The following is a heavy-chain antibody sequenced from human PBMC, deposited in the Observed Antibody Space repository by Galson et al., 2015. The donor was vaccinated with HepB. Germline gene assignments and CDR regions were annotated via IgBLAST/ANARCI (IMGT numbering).Heavy chain of an antibody. Sequence: SVKVSCKASGYTFTSYYMHWVRQAPGQGLEWMGIINPSGGSTSYAQKFQGRVTITADKSTSTAYMELSSLRSENTAVYYCASNWGGNSGYAETFDYWGQGTLVTVSS. CDR2: INPSGGST. CDR1: GYTFTSYY. CDR3: ASNWGGNSGYAETFDY. J-gene: IGHJ4*02. D-gene: IGHD5-12*01. V-gene: IGHV1-46*01.